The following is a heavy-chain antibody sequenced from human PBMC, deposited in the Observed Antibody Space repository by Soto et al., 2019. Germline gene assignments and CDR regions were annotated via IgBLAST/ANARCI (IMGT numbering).Heavy chain of an antibody. V-gene: IGHV1-18*01. CDR1: GYTFTSYG. D-gene: IGHD3-9*01. CDR2: ISAYNGNT. J-gene: IGHJ5*02. CDR3: ARAQDPFVLRYFDFKSSWFDP. Sequence: GASVKVSCKASGYTFTSYGISWVRQAPGQGLEWMGWISAYNGNTNYAQKLQGRVTMTTDTSTSTAYMELRSLRSDDTAVYYCARAQDPFVLRYFDFKSSWFDPWGQGTLVTVSS.